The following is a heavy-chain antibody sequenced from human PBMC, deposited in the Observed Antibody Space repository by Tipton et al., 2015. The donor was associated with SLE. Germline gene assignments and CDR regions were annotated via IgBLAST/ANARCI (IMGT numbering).Heavy chain of an antibody. D-gene: IGHD2-8*02. Sequence: QLVQSGPEVKKPGTSVKVSCKASGFTFSTSAMHWVRQARGQRLEWIGWIVVGSGLTTYAQKFQERVTISSDMSTTTVFLELSSLGSEDPAMYSGAATVTGLSGAAYCGMDVWGHGPAVTVSS. CDR1: GFTFSTSA. CDR2: IVVGSGLT. J-gene: IGHJ6*02. CDR3: AATVTGLSGAAYCGMDV. V-gene: IGHV1-58*02.